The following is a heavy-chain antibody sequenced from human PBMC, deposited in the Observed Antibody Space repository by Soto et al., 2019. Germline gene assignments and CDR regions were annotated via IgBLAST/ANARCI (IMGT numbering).Heavy chain of an antibody. J-gene: IGHJ4*02. D-gene: IGHD6-6*01. CDR3: AIEYSSSPPYYPIGY. V-gene: IGHV1-69*01. Sequence: QVLLVQSGAEVKKPGSSVKVSCKASGGTFSSYSISWVRQAPGQGLEWMGGIIPIFGTANYAQKFQGRVTITADESTSTAYMELSSLRSEDTAVYYCAIEYSSSPPYYPIGYWGQGTLVTVSS. CDR2: IIPIFGTA. CDR1: GGTFSSYS.